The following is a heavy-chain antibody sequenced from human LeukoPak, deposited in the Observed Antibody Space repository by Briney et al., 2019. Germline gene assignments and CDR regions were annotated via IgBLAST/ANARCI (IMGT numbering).Heavy chain of an antibody. D-gene: IGHD1-26*01. CDR2: INPISGGT. CDR3: ASLGATTIHYYGMDV. CDR1: GYTFTSYY. J-gene: IGHJ6*02. Sequence: ASVRVSCEASGYTFTSYYMHWMRQAPGQGLEWMGWINPISGGTNYAQKFQGSVTMTRDTSITTAYMELSSLRSDDTAVYYCASLGATTIHYYGMDVWGQGTTVTVSS. V-gene: IGHV1-2*02.